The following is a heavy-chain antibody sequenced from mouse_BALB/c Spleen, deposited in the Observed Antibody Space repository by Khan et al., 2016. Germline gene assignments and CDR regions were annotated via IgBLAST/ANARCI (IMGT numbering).Heavy chain of an antibody. Sequence: EVKLLESGPGLVKPSQSLSLTCSVTGYSITSGYYWSWIRQFPGNKLEWMGYISFDGSNNYNPSLRNRISITRDTSKNQFFLKLNSVTTEDTATYFCASSLYYDYAWFAYWGQGTLVTVSA. CDR2: ISFDGSN. CDR3: ASSLYYDYAWFAY. J-gene: IGHJ3*01. CDR1: GYSITSGYY. V-gene: IGHV3-6*02. D-gene: IGHD2-4*01.